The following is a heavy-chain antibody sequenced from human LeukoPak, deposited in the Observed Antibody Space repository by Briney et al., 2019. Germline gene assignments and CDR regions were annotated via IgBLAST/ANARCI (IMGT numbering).Heavy chain of an antibody. J-gene: IGHJ4*02. CDR2: INPNSGGT. Sequence: RASVKVSCKASGYTFTGYYIHWVRQAPGQGLEWMGWINPNSGGTNYAQKFQGRVTMTRDTSISTAYMELTRLRSDDTAVYYCARLERSGPNYWGQGTLVTVSS. CDR1: GYTFTGYY. V-gene: IGHV1-2*02. CDR3: ARLERSGPNY. D-gene: IGHD6-19*01.